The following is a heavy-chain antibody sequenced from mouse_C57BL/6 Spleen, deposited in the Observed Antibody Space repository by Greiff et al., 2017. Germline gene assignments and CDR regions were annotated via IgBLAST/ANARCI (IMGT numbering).Heavy chain of an antibody. CDR2: IDPSDSYT. CDR3: ARRRGYDYFDY. V-gene: IGHV1-50*01. D-gene: IGHD2-2*01. CDR1: GYTFTSYW. J-gene: IGHJ2*01. Sequence: VQLQQSGAELVKPGASVKLSCKASGYTFTSYWMQWVKQRPGQGLEWIGEIDPSDSYTNYNQKFKGKATLTVDTSSSTAYMQLSSLTSEDSAVYYCARRRGYDYFDYWGQGTTLTVSS.